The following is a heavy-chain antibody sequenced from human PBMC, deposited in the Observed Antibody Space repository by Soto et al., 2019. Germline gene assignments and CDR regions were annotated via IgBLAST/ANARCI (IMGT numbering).Heavy chain of an antibody. V-gene: IGHV3-30*18. Sequence: QVQLVESGGGVVQPGRSPGLSCAASGFTFSSYGMHWVRQAPGKGLEWVAVISYDGNNKYYADSVKGRFTISRDNFKNTLYLQMDSLRAEDTAMYYCAKDHLETTVTTPSYWGQGTLVTVSS. CDR2: ISYDGNNK. D-gene: IGHD4-17*01. CDR3: AKDHLETTVTTPSY. CDR1: GFTFSSYG. J-gene: IGHJ4*02.